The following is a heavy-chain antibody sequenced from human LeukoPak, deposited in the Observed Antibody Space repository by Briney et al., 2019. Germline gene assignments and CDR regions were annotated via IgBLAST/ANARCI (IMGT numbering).Heavy chain of an antibody. CDR2: FDPEDGET. V-gene: IGHV1-24*01. CDR3: AIPPLPTYYYDSSGHFDY. CDR1: GYTLTELS. Sequence: ASVKVSCKVSGYTLTELSMHWVRQAPGEGLEWMGGFDPEDGETIYAQKFQGRVTMTEDTSTDTAYMELSSLRSEDTAVYYCAIPPLPTYYYDSSGHFDYWGQGTLVTVSS. D-gene: IGHD3-22*01. J-gene: IGHJ4*02.